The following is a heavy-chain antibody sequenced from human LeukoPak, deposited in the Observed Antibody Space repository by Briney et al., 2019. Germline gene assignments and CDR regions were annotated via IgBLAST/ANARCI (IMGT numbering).Heavy chain of an antibody. CDR2: INHSGST. CDR3: ARYYYDSSGYYYGYFDY. D-gene: IGHD3-22*01. V-gene: IGHV4-39*07. CDR1: GGSISSSSYY. Sequence: KTSETLSLTCTVSGGSISSSSYYWGWICQPPGKGLEWIGEINHSGSTNYNPSLKSRVTISVDTSKNQFSLKLSSVTAADTAVYYCARYYYDSSGYYYGYFDYWGQGTLVTVSS. J-gene: IGHJ4*02.